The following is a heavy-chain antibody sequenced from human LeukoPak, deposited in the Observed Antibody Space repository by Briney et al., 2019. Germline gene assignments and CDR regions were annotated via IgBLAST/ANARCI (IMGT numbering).Heavy chain of an antibody. CDR2: ISAYNGNI. J-gene: IGHJ5*02. V-gene: IGHV1-18*01. CDR3: ARDALGYCSSTSCSHGSDP. CDR1: GYTFTSYG. D-gene: IGHD2-2*01. Sequence: ASVTVSCKASGYTFTSYGISWVRQAPGQGLEWMGWISAYNGNINYAQKLQGRVTMTRDTSTSTAYMELRSLRSDDTAMYYCARDALGYCSSTSCSHGSDPWGQGTLVTVSS.